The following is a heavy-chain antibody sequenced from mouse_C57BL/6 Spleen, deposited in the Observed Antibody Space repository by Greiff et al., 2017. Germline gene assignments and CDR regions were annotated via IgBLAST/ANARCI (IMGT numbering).Heavy chain of an antibody. CDR1: GYTFTSYW. Sequence: VQLQQPGTELVKPGASVKLSCKASGYTFTSYWMHWVKQRPGQGLEWIGNINPSNGGTHYNEKFKSKATLTVDKSSSTAYMQLSSLTSEDSAVYDCARNGIYYDYDPFDDWGKGTTLTVSS. CDR3: ARNGIYYDYDPFDD. CDR2: INPSNGGT. J-gene: IGHJ2*01. D-gene: IGHD2-4*01. V-gene: IGHV1-53*01.